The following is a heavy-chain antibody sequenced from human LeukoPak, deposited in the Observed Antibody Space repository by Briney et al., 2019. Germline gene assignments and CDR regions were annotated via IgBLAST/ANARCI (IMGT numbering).Heavy chain of an antibody. CDR3: ASLYYDSSGYSDNIDY. V-gene: IGHV4-61*02. CDR1: GGSISSGSYY. D-gene: IGHD3-22*01. J-gene: IGHJ4*02. Sequence: SETLSLTCTVSGGSISSGSYYWSWIRQPAGKGLEWIGRIYTSGSTNYNPSLKSRVTISVDTSKNQFSLKLSSVTAADTAVYYCASLYYDSSGYSDNIDYWGQGTLVTVSS. CDR2: IYTSGST.